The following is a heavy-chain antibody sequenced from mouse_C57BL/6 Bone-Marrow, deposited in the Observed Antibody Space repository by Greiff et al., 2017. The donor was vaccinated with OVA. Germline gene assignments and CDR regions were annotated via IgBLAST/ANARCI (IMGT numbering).Heavy chain of an antibody. CDR3: TEFAY. CDR2: IDPETGGT. CDR1: GYTFTDYE. J-gene: IGHJ3*01. Sequence: VQVVESGAELVRPGASVTLSCKASGYTFTDYEMHWVKQTPVHGLEWIGAIDPETGGTAYNQKFKGKAILTADKSSSTAYMELRSLTSEDSAVYYCTEFAYWGQGTLVTVSA. V-gene: IGHV1-15*01.